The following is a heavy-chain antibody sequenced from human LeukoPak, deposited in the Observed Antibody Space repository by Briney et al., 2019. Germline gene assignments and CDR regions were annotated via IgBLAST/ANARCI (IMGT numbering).Heavy chain of an antibody. CDR1: GFTFSGSA. CDR3: TSSQGSKKGSYYGGYYYYYMDV. CDR2: IRSKANSYAT. D-gene: IGHD1-26*01. V-gene: IGHV3-73*01. J-gene: IGHJ6*03. Sequence: PGGSLRLSCAASGFTFSGSAMHWVRQASGKGLEWVGRIRSKANSYATAYAASVEGRFTISRDDSKNTAYLQMNSLKTEDTAVYYCTSSQGSKKGSYYGGYYYYYMDVWGKGTTVTVSS.